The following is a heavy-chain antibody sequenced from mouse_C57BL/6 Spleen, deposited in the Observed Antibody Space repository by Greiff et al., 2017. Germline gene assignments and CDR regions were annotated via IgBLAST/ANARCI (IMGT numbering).Heavy chain of an antibody. CDR1: GFTFSSYA. CDR2: ISDGGSYT. V-gene: IGHV5-4*01. Sequence: EVQRVESGGGLVKPGGSLKLSCAASGFTFSSYAMSWVRQTPEKRLEWVATISDGGSYTYYPDNAKGRFTISRDNAKNNLYLQMSHLKSEDTAMYYCARGGTTVVPRPYYYAMDYWGQGTSVPVSS. J-gene: IGHJ4*01. CDR3: ARGGTTVVPRPYYYAMDY. D-gene: IGHD1-1*01.